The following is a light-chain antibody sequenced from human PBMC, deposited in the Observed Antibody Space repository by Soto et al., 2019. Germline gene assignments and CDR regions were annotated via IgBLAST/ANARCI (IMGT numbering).Light chain of an antibody. CDR1: QSVHSN. Sequence: EVVLTQSPATLSVSPGERATLSCRASQSVHSNLAWCQQKPGQAPSLLISYASTRATGIPARFSGSGSGTEFTLTISSLLSEDFGVYYCQHYSNWPPTFGPGTIVEIK. CDR2: YAS. V-gene: IGKV3-15*01. CDR3: QHYSNWPPT. J-gene: IGKJ3*01.